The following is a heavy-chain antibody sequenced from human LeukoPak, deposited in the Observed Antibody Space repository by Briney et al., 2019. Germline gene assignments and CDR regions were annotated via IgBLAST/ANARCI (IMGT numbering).Heavy chain of an antibody. D-gene: IGHD6-13*01. J-gene: IGHJ1*01. Sequence: SETLSLTRTVSGGSISSGGYYWRWIRQHPGKGLEWIGYIYYSGSTYYNPSLKSRVTISVDTSKNQFSLKLSSVTAADTAVYYCARDIAAAGIRKYFQHWGQGTLVTVSS. V-gene: IGHV4-31*03. CDR2: IYYSGST. CDR3: ARDIAAAGIRKYFQH. CDR1: GGSISSGGYY.